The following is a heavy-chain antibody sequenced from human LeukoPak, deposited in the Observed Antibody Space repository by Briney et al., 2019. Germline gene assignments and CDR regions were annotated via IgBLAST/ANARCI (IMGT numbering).Heavy chain of an antibody. Sequence: GGSLRLSCAASGSTFSSYGMHWVRQAPGKGLEWVAVIWYDGSNKYYADSVKGRFTISRDNSKNTLYLQMNSLRAEDTAVYYCAKAFHCYYYDSSGYCSYFDYWGQGTLVTVSS. J-gene: IGHJ4*02. D-gene: IGHD3-22*01. V-gene: IGHV3-33*06. CDR2: IWYDGSNK. CDR1: GSTFSSYG. CDR3: AKAFHCYYYDSSGYCSYFDY.